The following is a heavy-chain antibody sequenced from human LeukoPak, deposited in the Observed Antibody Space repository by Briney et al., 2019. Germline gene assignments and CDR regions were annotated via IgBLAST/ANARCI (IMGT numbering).Heavy chain of an antibody. V-gene: IGHV4-39*01. CDR2: ISSSGKA. CDR3: ARFKGGTGFDY. J-gene: IGHJ4*02. CDR1: GGSIATTDFD. D-gene: IGHD1-26*01. Sequence: SETLSLTCAVSGGSIATTDFDWAWIRQPPGQGFEWIATISSSGKAYYYPSLMSRVTISVDTSKNQFSLDVTSVTAADTGLFYCARFKGGTGFDYWGRGILVIVS.